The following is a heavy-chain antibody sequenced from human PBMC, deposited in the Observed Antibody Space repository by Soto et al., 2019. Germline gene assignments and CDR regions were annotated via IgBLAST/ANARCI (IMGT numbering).Heavy chain of an antibody. J-gene: IGHJ5*02. CDR3: ASGSSGWFDP. CDR1: GGSISSSNW. CDR2: IYHSGST. D-gene: IGHD6-19*01. V-gene: IGHV4-4*02. Sequence: QVQLQESGPGLVKPSGTLSLTCAVSGGSISSSNWWSWVRQPPGKGLEWIGEIYHSGSTNYNPSLKSGVTTSVHKSTTPFPLKLSSGTAADTAVYYCASGSSGWFDPWGQGTLVTVSS.